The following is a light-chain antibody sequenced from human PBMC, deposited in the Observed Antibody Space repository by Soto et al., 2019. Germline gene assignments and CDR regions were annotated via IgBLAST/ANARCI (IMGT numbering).Light chain of an antibody. CDR1: QSVSRY. J-gene: IGKJ4*01. V-gene: IGKV3-11*01. CDR3: QQRGT. Sequence: EFVLTQSPATLSLSPGERATLSCRASQSVSRYLAWYQQKPGQAPRLLIYDVSNRVTGIPARFSGSGSGTDFTLTISSLEPEDFAVYYCQQRGTFGGGTKVEIK. CDR2: DVS.